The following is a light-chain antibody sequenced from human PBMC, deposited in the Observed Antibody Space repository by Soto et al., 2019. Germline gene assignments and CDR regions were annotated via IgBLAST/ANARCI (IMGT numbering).Light chain of an antibody. V-gene: IGKV1-5*03. CDR1: QSISSW. CDR3: QQYKDYET. CDR2: KAS. Sequence: DIQMAQSPSTLSASVGDRLTIPCRASQSISSWLAWYQQKPGKTPKLLIYKASNLESGAPSRFSGSGSGTEFTLTISSLQPDDFATYYCQQYKDYETFGQGTKVDIK. J-gene: IGKJ1*01.